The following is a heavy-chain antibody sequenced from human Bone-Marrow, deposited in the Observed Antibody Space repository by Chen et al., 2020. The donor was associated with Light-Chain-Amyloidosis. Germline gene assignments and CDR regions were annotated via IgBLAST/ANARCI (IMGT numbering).Heavy chain of an antibody. CDR3: AKAVARWLLLQPDY. J-gene: IGHJ4*02. CDR2: IRHDGSNK. CDR1: GFTFSCYG. Sequence: QVQLVESGGGVVQPGGSLRLSCAASGFTFSCYGLHWVRQAPGKGLEWVAFIRHDGSNKYYADSVKGRFTISRDNSKNTLYLQMNSLRAEDTAVYFCAKAVARWLLLQPDYWGQGTLVTVSS. D-gene: IGHD5-12*01. V-gene: IGHV3-30*02.